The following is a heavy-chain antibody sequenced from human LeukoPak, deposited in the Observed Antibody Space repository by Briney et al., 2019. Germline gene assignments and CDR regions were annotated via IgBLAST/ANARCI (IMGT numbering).Heavy chain of an antibody. D-gene: IGHD2-15*01. V-gene: IGHV3-30*02. J-gene: IGHJ6*03. CDR1: GFTFSSYG. CDR3: AKDGGCSGGSCYSVAYYYYMDV. Sequence: GGSLRLSCAASGFTFSSYGMHWVRQAPGKGLEWVAFIRYDGSNKYYADSVKGRFTISRDNSKNTLYLQMNSLRAEDTAVYYCAKDGGCSGGSCYSVAYYYYMDVWGKGTTVTISS. CDR2: IRYDGSNK.